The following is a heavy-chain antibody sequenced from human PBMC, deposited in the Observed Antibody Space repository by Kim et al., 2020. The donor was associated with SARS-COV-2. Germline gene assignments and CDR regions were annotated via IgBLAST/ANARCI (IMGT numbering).Heavy chain of an antibody. CDR2: INYSGST. CDR3: ARDCRLGGYGSTAMVKVYYYSGMEV. Sequence: SETLSLTCTVYGGSISGYYWSWIRQPPGKGLEWIGYINYSGSTNHNPSLKSRVTISVDTSKNQFSLKLSSVTAADTAVYYCARDCRLGGYGSTAMVKVYYYSGMEVWGQGTTGSVSS. D-gene: IGHD5-18*01. J-gene: IGHJ6*02. CDR1: GGSISGYY. V-gene: IGHV4-59*01.